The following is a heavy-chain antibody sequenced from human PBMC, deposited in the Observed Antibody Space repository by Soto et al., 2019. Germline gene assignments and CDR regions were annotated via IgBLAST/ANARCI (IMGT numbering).Heavy chain of an antibody. V-gene: IGHV3-23*01. CDR1: GFPFVNFA. Sequence: GGSLRLSCAASGFPFVNFAMSWVRQAPGKGLEWVSSIDRSGDITFYAGSVKDRFSISRDNSRNTLFLLMNNLRADDSAMYYCTKGSRAYDPTGLFFHSWGQRSRVTVSS. D-gene: IGHD2-8*02. CDR3: TKGSRAYDPTGLFFHS. CDR2: IDRSGDIT. J-gene: IGHJ5*02.